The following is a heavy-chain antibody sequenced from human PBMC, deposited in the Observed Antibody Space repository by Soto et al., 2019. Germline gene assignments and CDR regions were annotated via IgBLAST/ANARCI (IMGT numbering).Heavy chain of an antibody. J-gene: IGHJ4*02. CDR3: ASELPYYVSSDSYLDY. D-gene: IGHD3-16*01. CDR1: GDSVSDNSAA. Sequence: PSQTLSLTCVISGDSVSDNSAAWNWISQSPSRGLEWLGRTYYRSKWYNDYAVSVKSRITVTPDTSKNQFSLHLNSVTPEDTAVYYCASELPYYVSSDSYLDYWGQGVLVTVS. V-gene: IGHV6-1*01. CDR2: TYYRSKWYN.